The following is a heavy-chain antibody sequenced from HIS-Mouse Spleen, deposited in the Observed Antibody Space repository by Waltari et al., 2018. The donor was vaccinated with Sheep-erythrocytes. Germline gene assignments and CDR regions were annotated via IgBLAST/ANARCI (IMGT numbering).Heavy chain of an antibody. CDR1: GFSLSNARMG. CDR2: IFSNDEK. CDR3: ARIKASYYDSSGYYAFDI. Sequence: QVTLKESGPVLVKPTETLTLTCTVPGFSLSNARMGVTWIRQPPGKALEWLAHIFSNDEKSYSTSLKSRLTISKDTSKSQVVLTMTNMDPVDTATYYCARIKASYYDSSGYYAFDIWGQGTMVTVSS. V-gene: IGHV2-26*01. J-gene: IGHJ3*02. D-gene: IGHD3-22*01.